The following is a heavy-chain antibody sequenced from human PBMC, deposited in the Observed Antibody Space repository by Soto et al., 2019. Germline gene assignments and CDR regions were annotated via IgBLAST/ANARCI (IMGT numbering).Heavy chain of an antibody. CDR3: ARPDSSSWAAPFGS. J-gene: IGHJ4*02. V-gene: IGHV4-39*01. CDR1: GGSIGSYY. D-gene: IGHD6-13*01. Sequence: SETLSLTCTVSGGSIGSYYWGWIRQPPGKGLQWIGSSSYTGNTYFNPSLRSRVTISFDTSKNQFSLRLTSVTASDTAVYYCARPDSSSWAAPFGSWGQGTLVTVSS. CDR2: SSYTGNT.